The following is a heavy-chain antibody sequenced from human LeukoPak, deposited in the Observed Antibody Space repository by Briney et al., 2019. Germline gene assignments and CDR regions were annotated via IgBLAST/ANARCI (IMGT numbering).Heavy chain of an antibody. V-gene: IGHV4-34*01. D-gene: IGHD3-3*01. Sequence: GSLRLSCAASGFTFSSYAMSWVRQAPGKGLEWIGEINHSGSTNYNPSLRSRVTISVDTSKNQFSLKLSSVTAADTAVYYCARGGNDFWSGYYRSNWFDPWGQGTLVTVSS. J-gene: IGHJ5*02. CDR3: ARGGNDFWSGYYRSNWFDP. CDR1: GFTFSSYA. CDR2: INHSGST.